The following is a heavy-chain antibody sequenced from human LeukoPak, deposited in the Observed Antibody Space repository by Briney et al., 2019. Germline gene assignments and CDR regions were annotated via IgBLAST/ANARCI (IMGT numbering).Heavy chain of an antibody. J-gene: IGHJ6*03. Sequence: ASVKVSCKASGYTFTSYYMHWVRQAPGQGLEWMGIINPSGGSTSYAQKFQGRVTMTRDTSTSTVYMELSSLRSEDTAVYYCARGPPMRYCSGGSCYSYYYYYYMDVWGQGTMVTVSS. CDR1: GYTFTSYY. CDR3: ARGPPMRYCSGGSCYSYYYYYYMDV. CDR2: INPSGGST. V-gene: IGHV1-46*01. D-gene: IGHD2-15*01.